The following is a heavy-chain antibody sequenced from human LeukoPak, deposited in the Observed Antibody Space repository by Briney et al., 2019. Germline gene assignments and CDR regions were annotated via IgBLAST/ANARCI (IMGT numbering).Heavy chain of an antibody. CDR1: GYTFTSYD. CDR2: MNPNSGNT. CDR3: ARGGYDSSGYYVEEPDY. V-gene: IGHV1-8*01. D-gene: IGHD3-22*01. J-gene: IGHJ4*02. Sequence: ASVKVSCKASGYTFTSYDINWVRQATGQGLEWMGWMNPNSGNTGYAQKFQGRVTMTRNTSISTAYMELSSLRSDDTAVYYCARGGYDSSGYYVEEPDYWGQGTLVTVSS.